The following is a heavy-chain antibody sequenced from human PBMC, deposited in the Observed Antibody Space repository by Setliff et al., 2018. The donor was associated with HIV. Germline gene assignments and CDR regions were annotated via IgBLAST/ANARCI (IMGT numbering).Heavy chain of an antibody. Sequence: GGSLRLSCAASGFTFSGYWMHWVRQAPGKGLVWVSRINSDGSSTTYADSVKGRFTISRDNAKNSLYLQMSSLRAEDTAVYYCARDSSRGYLDWLSLKYYYSYYIDIWGKGTTVTVSS. CDR3: ARDSSRGYLDWLSLKYYYSYYIDI. CDR1: GFTFSGYW. V-gene: IGHV3-74*01. D-gene: IGHD3-9*01. CDR2: INSDGSST. J-gene: IGHJ6*03.